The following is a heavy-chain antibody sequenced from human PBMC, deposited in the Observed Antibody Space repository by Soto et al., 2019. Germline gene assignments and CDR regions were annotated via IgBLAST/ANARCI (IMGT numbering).Heavy chain of an antibody. J-gene: IGHJ3*02. D-gene: IGHD6-19*01. V-gene: IGHV3-23*01. CDR3: AESSGWYHAFDI. CDR2: ISGSGGST. CDR1: GFTFSSYA. Sequence: EVQLLESGGGLVQPGGSLRLSCAASGFTFSSYAMSWVRQAPGKGLEWVSAISGSGGSTYYADSVKGRFTISRDNSKNTLYLQMNSLRAEDTAVYYSAESSGWYHAFDIWGHGPMVTVSS.